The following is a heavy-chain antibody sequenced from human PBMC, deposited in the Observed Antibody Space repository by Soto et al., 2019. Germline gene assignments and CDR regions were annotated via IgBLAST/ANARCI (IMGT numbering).Heavy chain of an antibody. D-gene: IGHD3-10*01. V-gene: IGHV4-38-2*02. J-gene: IGHJ4*01. CDR3: AALWFGELAFNY. Sequence: SETLSLTCSVSGYSIRSGYYWGWVRQAPGKGLEWLGSVYHNGIMFHNPSFQSRVTISVDTSKNQFSLNLRSVTAADTAVCYCAALWFGELAFNYWGHGILGTVSS. CDR2: VYHNGIM. CDR1: GYSIRSGYY.